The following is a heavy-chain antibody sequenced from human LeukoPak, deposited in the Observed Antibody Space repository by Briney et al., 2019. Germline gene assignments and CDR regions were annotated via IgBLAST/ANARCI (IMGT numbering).Heavy chain of an antibody. J-gene: IGHJ5*02. CDR1: CGSINSYY. CDR3: ARYGDTRFDP. Sequence: SETLSLTCTVSCGSINSYYWSWIRQPPGKGLEWIGYIYYSGSTNYNPSLKSRVTISVDTSKNQFSLKLSSVTAADTAVYYCARYGDTRFDPWGQGTLVTVSS. CDR2: IYYSGST. V-gene: IGHV4-59*12. D-gene: IGHD4-17*01.